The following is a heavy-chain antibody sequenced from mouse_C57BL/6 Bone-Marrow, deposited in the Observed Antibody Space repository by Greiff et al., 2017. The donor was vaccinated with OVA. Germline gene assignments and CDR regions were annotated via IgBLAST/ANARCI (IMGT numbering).Heavy chain of an antibody. CDR3: ARMGYGSSYPGFAY. Sequence: VQLQQSGPELVKPGASVKISCKASGYTFTDYYMHWVKQSHGKSLEWIGDINPNNGGTSYNQKFKGKATLTVDKSSSTAYMELRSLTSEDSAVYYYARMGYGSSYPGFAYWGQGTLVTVSA. J-gene: IGHJ3*01. D-gene: IGHD1-1*01. CDR1: GYTFTDYY. V-gene: IGHV1-26*01. CDR2: INPNNGGT.